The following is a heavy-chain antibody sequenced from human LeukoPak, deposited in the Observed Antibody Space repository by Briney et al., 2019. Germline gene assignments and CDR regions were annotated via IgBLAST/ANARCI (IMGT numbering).Heavy chain of an antibody. CDR2: IGGSGGAT. Sequence: GGSLRLSCAASGFTFSSYAMSWVRQAPGKGLEWVSTIGGSGGATYYADSVKGRLTISRDNSKNTLYLQMNSLRAEDTAVYYCASLGYYYYGMDVWGQGTTVTVSS. V-gene: IGHV3-23*01. CDR3: ASLGYYYYGMDV. J-gene: IGHJ6*02. CDR1: GFTFSSYA. D-gene: IGHD3-16*01.